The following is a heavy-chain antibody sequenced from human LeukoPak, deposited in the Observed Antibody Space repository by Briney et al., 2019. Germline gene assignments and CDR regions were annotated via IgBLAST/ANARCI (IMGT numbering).Heavy chain of an antibody. CDR1: GYTFTSYG. CDR3: ARVRFSYDSSGYYTH. Sequence: GASVKVSCKASGYTFTSYGISWVRQAPGQGLEWMGWISAYNGNTNYARKLQGRVTMTTDTSTSTAYMELRSLRSDDTAVYYCARVRFSYDSSGYYTHWGQGTLVTVSS. D-gene: IGHD3-22*01. J-gene: IGHJ4*02. V-gene: IGHV1-18*01. CDR2: ISAYNGNT.